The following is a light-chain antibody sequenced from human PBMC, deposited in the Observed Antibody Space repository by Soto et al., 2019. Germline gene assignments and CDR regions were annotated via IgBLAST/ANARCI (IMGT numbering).Light chain of an antibody. CDR1: QSVGSSY. J-gene: IGKJ4*01. V-gene: IGKV3-20*01. CDR3: QQYGRSPLT. Sequence: LGLPQSRGALTLSPGERAALSCRASQSVGSSYLAWYQQEPGQAPRLLIYGASSRATGIPDRFSGSGSGTDFTLTISRLEPEDFAVYYCQQYGRSPLTSGGGTKA. CDR2: GAS.